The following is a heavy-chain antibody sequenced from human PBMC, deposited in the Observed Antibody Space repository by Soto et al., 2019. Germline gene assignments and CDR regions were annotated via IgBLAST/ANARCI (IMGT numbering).Heavy chain of an antibody. CDR3: AKDQILGYCSGGSCYDAFDI. J-gene: IGHJ3*02. CDR1: GFTFSSYA. Sequence: GGSLRLSCAASGFTFSSYAMSWVRQAPGKGLEWVSAISGSGGSTYYADSVKGRFTISRDNSKNTLYLQMNSLRAEDTAVYYCAKDQILGYCSGGSCYDAFDIWGQGTMVTVSS. V-gene: IGHV3-23*01. CDR2: ISGSGGST. D-gene: IGHD2-15*01.